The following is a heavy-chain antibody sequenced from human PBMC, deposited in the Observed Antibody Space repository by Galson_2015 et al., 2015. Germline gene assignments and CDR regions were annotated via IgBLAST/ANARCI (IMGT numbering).Heavy chain of an antibody. D-gene: IGHD6-19*01. CDR3: ARDLYSSGWYPTNAFNI. J-gene: IGHJ3*02. Sequence: SLRLSCAASGFTFSSYSMNWVRQAPGKGLEWVSSISSSRSYIYYVDSAKGRFTISRDNAKNSLYLQMNSLRAEDTAVYYCARDLYSSGWYPTNAFNIWGQGTMVTVSS. V-gene: IGHV3-21*01. CDR1: GFTFSSYS. CDR2: ISSSRSYI.